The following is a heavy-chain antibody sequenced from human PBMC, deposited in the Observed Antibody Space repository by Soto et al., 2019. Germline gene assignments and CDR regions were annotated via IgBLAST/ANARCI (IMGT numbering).Heavy chain of an antibody. V-gene: IGHV3-23*01. CDR3: AKPPTIVGVTNAFDY. CDR1: GFTFSSYA. CDR2: ITGSGRSP. J-gene: IGHJ4*02. D-gene: IGHD1-26*01. Sequence: GGSLRLSCAASGFTFSSYAMSWVRQAPGKGLEWVSVITGSGRSPYYADSVKGRFTMSRDNSKNTLYLQMDSLRVEDTAVYYCAKPPTIVGVTNAFDYWGQGTLVTVSS.